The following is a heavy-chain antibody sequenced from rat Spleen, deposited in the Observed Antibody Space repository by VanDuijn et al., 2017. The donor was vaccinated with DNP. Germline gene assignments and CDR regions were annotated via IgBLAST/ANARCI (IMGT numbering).Heavy chain of an antibody. CDR1: GFNFNDYW. CDR2: INKDSSTR. V-gene: IGHV4-2*01. CDR3: ARRYGSFDY. Sequence: EVKLVESGGGLVQPGRSLKLSCAASGFNFNDYWMGWVRQAPGKGLEWIGEINKDSSTRNYTPSLKAKFTSSRDNAQNTLYLQMSKLGSEDTAIDYCARRYGSFDYWGQGVMVTVSS. D-gene: IGHD1-5*01. J-gene: IGHJ2*01.